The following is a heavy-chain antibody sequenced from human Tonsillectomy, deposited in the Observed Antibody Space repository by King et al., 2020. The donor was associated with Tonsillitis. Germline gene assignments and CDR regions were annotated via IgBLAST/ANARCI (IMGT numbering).Heavy chain of an antibody. V-gene: IGHV4-59*01. CDR3: ARGGGSSSSLLRNHHYGMDV. CDR1: GGSISSYY. J-gene: IGHJ6*02. CDR2: IYNSGSI. Sequence: VQLQESGPGLVKPSETLSLTCTVSGGSISSYYWSWIRQPPGKGLEWIGYIYNSGSINYNPSLKSRVTISLDTSKNQFSLKVRSVTAADTAVYYCARGGGSSSSLLRNHHYGMDVWGQGTTVTVSS. D-gene: IGHD6-6*01.